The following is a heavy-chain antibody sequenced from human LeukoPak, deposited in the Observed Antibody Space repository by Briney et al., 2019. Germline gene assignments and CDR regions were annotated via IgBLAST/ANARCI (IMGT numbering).Heavy chain of an antibody. J-gene: IGHJ5*02. CDR1: GYTFTSYG. V-gene: IGHV1-18*01. CDR2: ISAYNGNT. Sequence: ASVKVSCKASGYTFTSYGISWVRQAPGQGLEWMGWISAYNGNTNYAQKLQGRVTMTTDTSTSTAYMELRSLRSDDTAVYYCARDIRRGYYDSSGDFDPWGQGTLVTVSS. CDR3: ARDIRRGYYDSSGDFDP. D-gene: IGHD3-22*01.